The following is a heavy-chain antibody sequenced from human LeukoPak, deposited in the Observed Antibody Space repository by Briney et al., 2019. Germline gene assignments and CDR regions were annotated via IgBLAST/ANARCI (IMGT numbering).Heavy chain of an antibody. D-gene: IGHD3-22*01. J-gene: IGHJ4*02. V-gene: IGHV4-39*01. Sequence: SETLSLTCTVSGGSISNSDYYWDWIRQPPGKVPEWIGSINYRGSTYYNPSLESRVTIHVDTSKNQLSLKMSSVTAADTAVYYCAKTRGRGQVEPGTSGYINYWGQGTLVSVSS. CDR3: AKTRGRGQVEPGTSGYINY. CDR2: INYRGST. CDR1: GGSISNSDYY.